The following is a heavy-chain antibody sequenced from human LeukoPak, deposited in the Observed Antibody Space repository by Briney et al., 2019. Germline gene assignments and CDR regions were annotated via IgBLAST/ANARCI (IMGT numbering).Heavy chain of an antibody. CDR2: ISSSSSTI. V-gene: IGHV3-48*04. J-gene: IGHJ5*02. CDR1: GFTFSSYS. CDR3: ARDPGGAPCSGGSCYPSWFDP. Sequence: GGSLRLSCAASGFTFSSYSMNWVRQAPGKGLEWVSSISSSSSTIYYADSVKGRFTISRDNAKNTLYLQMNSLRAEDTAVYYCARDPGGAPCSGGSCYPSWFDPWGQGILVTACS. D-gene: IGHD2-15*01.